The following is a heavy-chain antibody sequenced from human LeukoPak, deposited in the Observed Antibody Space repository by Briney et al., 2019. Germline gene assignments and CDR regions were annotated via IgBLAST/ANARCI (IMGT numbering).Heavy chain of an antibody. V-gene: IGHV4-39*01. CDR3: ARHGGYDSLLLDGMDV. Sequence: SETLPLTCTVSGGSISSSSYYWGWIRQPPGKGLEWIGSIYYSGSTYYNPSLKSRVTISVDTSKNQFSLKLSSVTAADTAVYYCARHGGYDSLLLDGMDVWGQGTTVTVSS. J-gene: IGHJ6*02. D-gene: IGHD3-22*01. CDR2: IYYSGST. CDR1: GGSISSSSYY.